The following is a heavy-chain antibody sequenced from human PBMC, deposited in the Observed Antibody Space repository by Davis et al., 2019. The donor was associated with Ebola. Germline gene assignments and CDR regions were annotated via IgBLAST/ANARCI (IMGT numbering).Heavy chain of an antibody. CDR1: GYTFTSYG. CDR3: ARAALIDFWSGYYAYFDY. CDR2: ISAYNGNT. J-gene: IGHJ4*02. V-gene: IGHV1-18*01. Sequence: ASVKVSCKATGYTFTSYGISWVRQAPGQGLEWMGWISAYNGNTNYAQKFQGRVTMTRDTSISTAYMELSRLRSDDTAVYYCARAALIDFWSGYYAYFDYWGQGTLVTVSS. D-gene: IGHD3-3*01.